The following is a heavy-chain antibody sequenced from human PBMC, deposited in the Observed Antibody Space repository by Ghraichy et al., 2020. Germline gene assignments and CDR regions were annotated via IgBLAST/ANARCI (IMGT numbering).Heavy chain of an antibody. CDR1: GGSISSSSYY. J-gene: IGHJ5*02. CDR2: IYYSGST. Sequence: SETLSLTCTVSGGSISSSSYYWGWIRQPPGKGLEWIGSIYYSGSTYYNPSLKSRVTISVDTSKNQFSLKLSSVTAADTAVYYCARPRGSTSLSWFDPWGQGTLVTVSS. V-gene: IGHV4-39*01. CDR3: ARPRGSTSLSWFDP. D-gene: IGHD2-2*01.